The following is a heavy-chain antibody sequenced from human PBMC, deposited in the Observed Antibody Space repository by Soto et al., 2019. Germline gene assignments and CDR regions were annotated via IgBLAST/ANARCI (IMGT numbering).Heavy chain of an antibody. Sequence: WTWLRQPPEKGLEWIGYIYYTGSTNYNPSLRSRVTISRDTSKNQFSLRLSSVTAADTAVYYCARAGDYTDYFRFDPWGQGTLVTVSS. D-gene: IGHD4-17*01. J-gene: IGHJ5*02. CDR3: ARAGDYTDYFRFDP. CDR2: IYYTGST. V-gene: IGHV4-31*02.